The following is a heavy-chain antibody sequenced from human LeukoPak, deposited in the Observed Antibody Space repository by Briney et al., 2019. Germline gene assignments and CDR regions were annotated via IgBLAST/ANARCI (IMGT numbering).Heavy chain of an antibody. CDR3: AREVVSRISSWYYFDY. Sequence: SQTLSLTCAISGDSVSSNSAAWNWIRQSPSRGLEWLGRTYYRSKWYNDYAVSVKSRITINPDTSNNQFSLQLNSMTPEDTAVYYCAREVVSRISSWYYFDYWGQGTLVTVSS. D-gene: IGHD6-13*01. J-gene: IGHJ4*02. V-gene: IGHV6-1*01. CDR2: TYYRSKWYN. CDR1: GDSVSSNSAA.